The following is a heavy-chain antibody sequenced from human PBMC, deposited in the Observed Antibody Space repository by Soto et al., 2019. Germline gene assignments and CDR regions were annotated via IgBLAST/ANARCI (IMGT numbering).Heavy chain of an antibody. J-gene: IGHJ6*01. CDR3: ARARSDSAGSSFGRRMDV. CDR2: IFFTGAT. V-gene: IGHV4-61*03. Sequence: PSETLCLTCIFSGDSVTSGHSYWSWIRQPPGKGLEWIGHIFFTGATTYSPSLKSRITMSLDTSKSHFSLNLTSVTAADSAAYFCARARSDSAGSSFGRRMDVWGQGTTVTVSS. CDR1: GDSVTSGHSY. D-gene: IGHD3-3*01.